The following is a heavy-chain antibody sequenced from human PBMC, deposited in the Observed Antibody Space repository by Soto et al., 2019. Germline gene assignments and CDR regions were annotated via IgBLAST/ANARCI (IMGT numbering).Heavy chain of an antibody. Sequence: QVQLVQSGAEVKKPGASVKVSCKASGYTFTSYGISWGRQAPGQGLEWMGWISAYKGNTNYAHKLQGRVTMTTDTSTSPAYMELRSLRSDDTAVYYCATGPGYSSGWFSPHYGLDVWGQGTTVTVSS. J-gene: IGHJ6*02. CDR1: GYTFTSYG. CDR3: ATGPGYSSGWFSPHYGLDV. D-gene: IGHD6-19*01. V-gene: IGHV1-18*01. CDR2: ISAYKGNT.